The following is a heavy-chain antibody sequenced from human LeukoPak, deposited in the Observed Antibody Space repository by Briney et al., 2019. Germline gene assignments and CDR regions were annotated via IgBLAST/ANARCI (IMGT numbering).Heavy chain of an antibody. V-gene: IGHV3-23*01. D-gene: IGHD3-3*01. CDR3: AKGPNSDFWSGYSHYMDV. Sequence: GGTLRLSCGASGFAFTNYDLNWIRQAPGKGLEWISGLYESGGSTYYAAPVRGHFTISRDRPKNTVFLQMSSLRAEDTAAYYCAKGPNSDFWSGYSHYMDVWGKGTTAIVSS. CDR1: GFAFTNYD. J-gene: IGHJ6*03. CDR2: LYESGGST.